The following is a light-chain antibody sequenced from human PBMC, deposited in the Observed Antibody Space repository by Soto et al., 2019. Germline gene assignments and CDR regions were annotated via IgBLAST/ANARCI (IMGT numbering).Light chain of an antibody. J-gene: IGKJ1*01. CDR1: QSISSY. CDR2: AAS. Sequence: DIQMTQSPSSLSAYVGDRVTINCRASQSISSYLNWYQQKPGKAPKLLIYAASSLQSGVPSRFSGSGSGTDFTLSISSLQPEDFATYYCQQSYSTPRTFGQGTKVDIK. V-gene: IGKV1-39*01. CDR3: QQSYSTPRT.